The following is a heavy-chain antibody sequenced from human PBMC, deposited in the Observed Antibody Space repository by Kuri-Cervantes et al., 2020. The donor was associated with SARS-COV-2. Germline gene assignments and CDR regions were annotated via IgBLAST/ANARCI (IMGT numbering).Heavy chain of an antibody. D-gene: IGHD6-6*01. CDR1: GFTFSSYS. J-gene: IGHJ4*02. CDR3: ARGSSSTYFDY. Sequence: GESLKISCAASGFTFSSYSMNWVRQAPGKGLEWVSFISSSSSYIYYADSVKGRFTISRDNAKNSLYLQMNSLRAEDTAVYYCARGSSSTYFDYWGQGTLVTVSS. CDR2: ISSSSSYI. V-gene: IGHV3-21*01.